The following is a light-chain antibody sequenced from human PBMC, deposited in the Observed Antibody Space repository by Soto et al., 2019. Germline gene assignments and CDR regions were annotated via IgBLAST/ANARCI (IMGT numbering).Light chain of an antibody. V-gene: IGKV1-8*01. CDR1: QGISSY. J-gene: IGKJ5*01. CDR3: QQYYSYPIT. CDR2: AAS. Sequence: AIRMTQSPSSLSASTGDRVTITCRASQGISSYLAWYQQKPGKAPKLLIYAASTFQSGVPSRFSGSGSGTDFTLTISCLQSEDFATYYCQQYYSYPITFGQRTRLDIK.